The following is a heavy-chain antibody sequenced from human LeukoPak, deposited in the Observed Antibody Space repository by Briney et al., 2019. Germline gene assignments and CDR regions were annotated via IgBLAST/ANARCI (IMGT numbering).Heavy chain of an antibody. Sequence: GGSPRLSCAASGFIFSSYAMSWVRQAPGKGLEWVSRIGGSGGTTYYADSVKGRFTISRDNSNNTLYLEMNSLRAEDTALYYCAKVWSGGYFNSWGQGTLVTVSS. J-gene: IGHJ4*02. CDR2: IGGSGGTT. D-gene: IGHD3-10*01. V-gene: IGHV3-23*01. CDR1: GFIFSSYA. CDR3: AKVWSGGYFNS.